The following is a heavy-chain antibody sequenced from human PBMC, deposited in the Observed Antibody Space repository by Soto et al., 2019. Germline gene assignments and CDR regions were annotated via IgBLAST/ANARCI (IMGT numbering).Heavy chain of an antibody. J-gene: IGHJ4*02. V-gene: IGHV3-15*01. D-gene: IGHD2-15*01. CDR2: IYIETQGGTT. CDR3: TSGYCSGGKWDSVLY. CDR1: GFTFTNAW. Sequence: EVQLVESGGGLVEPGGSLRLSCAASGFTFTNAWVNWVRQAPGKGLEWVGRIYIETQGGTTDYAAPVKGRFTVSRDDSKNTLYLQMNSLKTEDTAIYYCTSGYCSGGKWDSVLYWGQGTLVTVSS.